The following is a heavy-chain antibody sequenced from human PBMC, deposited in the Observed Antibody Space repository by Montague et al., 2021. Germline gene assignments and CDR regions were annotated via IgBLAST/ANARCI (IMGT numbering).Heavy chain of an antibody. V-gene: IGHV4-59*13. CDR1: GGSLGSYY. CDR3: ARGNGDRLF. CDR2: IHYSDST. D-gene: IGHD3-22*01. Sequence: SETRSLTCTVSGGSLGSYYWCWTRQPPGKGPEYVGYIHYSDSTAYNPSPKRRVTISLDTSRNQFSLSLTSVSAADTAVYYCARGNGDRLFWGQGILVTVSS. J-gene: IGHJ4*02.